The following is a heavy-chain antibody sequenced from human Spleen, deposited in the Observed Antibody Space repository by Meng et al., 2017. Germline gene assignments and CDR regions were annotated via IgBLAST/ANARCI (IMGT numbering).Heavy chain of an antibody. CDR2: TYYRSKWFN. J-gene: IGHJ4*02. V-gene: IGHV6-1*01. CDR1: GDSVASISAA. CDR3: ARGDGYIIDY. Sequence: QGQLQQSGPGLVKPSQTLSLTCAISGDSVASISAAWNWISQSPSRGLEWLGRTYYRSKWFNDYALSVKSRVTVNPDTSKNQFSLQLNSVTPEDTAVYYCARGDGYIIDYWGQGTLVTVSS. D-gene: IGHD5-24*01.